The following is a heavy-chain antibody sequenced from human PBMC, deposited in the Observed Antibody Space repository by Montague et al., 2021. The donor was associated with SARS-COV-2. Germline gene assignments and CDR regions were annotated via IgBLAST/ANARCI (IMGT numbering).Heavy chain of an antibody. D-gene: IGHD3-3*01. J-gene: IGHJ4*02. V-gene: IGHV4-4*09. Sequence: NKNPSLKSLVTISLDTSKNQFSLKLSSVTAADTAVYYCASSLLRFLEWSPLDYWVQGTLVTVSA. CDR3: ASSLLRFLEWSPLDY.